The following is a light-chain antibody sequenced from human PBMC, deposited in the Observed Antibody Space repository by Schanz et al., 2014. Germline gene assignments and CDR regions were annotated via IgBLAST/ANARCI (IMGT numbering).Light chain of an antibody. V-gene: IGKV3-15*01. J-gene: IGKJ4*01. Sequence: VMTQSPATLSVSPGESATLSCRASQSVSSNLAWFQQKPGQAPRLLIYGASTRATGIPARFSGSGSGTEFTLTISRLEPEDFAVYYCQQYHNSPQISFGGGTKVDI. CDR3: QQYHNSPQIS. CDR1: QSVSSN. CDR2: GAS.